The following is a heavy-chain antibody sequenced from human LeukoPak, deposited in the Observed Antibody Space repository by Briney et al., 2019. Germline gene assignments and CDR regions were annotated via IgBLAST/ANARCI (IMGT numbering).Heavy chain of an antibody. CDR2: ISWNSGSI. D-gene: IGHD5-24*01. CDR1: GFTFDDYA. J-gene: IGHJ4*02. V-gene: IGHV3-9*01. CDR3: AKDRTYFRDGYNRGFDY. Sequence: PGRSLRLSCAASGFTFDDYAMHWVRQAPGKGLEWVSGISWNSGSIGYADSVKGRFTISRDNAKNSLYLQMNSLRAEDTALYYCAKDRTYFRDGYNRGFDYWGQGTLVTVSS.